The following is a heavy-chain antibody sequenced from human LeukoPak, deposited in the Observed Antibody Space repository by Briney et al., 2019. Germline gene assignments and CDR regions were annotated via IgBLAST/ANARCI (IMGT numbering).Heavy chain of an antibody. CDR3: ARGSAAGLAY. V-gene: IGHV4-34*01. D-gene: IGHD6-13*01. CDR1: GGSFSGYS. Sequence: SQTLSLTCAVDGGSFSGYSWTWIRHPPGKGLEWIGEIDRSGSTNYNPSLKSRLTISVDTSKNQFSLKLTSVTAADTAVYYCARGSAAGLAYWGQGTLVTVSS. CDR2: IDRSGST. J-gene: IGHJ4*02.